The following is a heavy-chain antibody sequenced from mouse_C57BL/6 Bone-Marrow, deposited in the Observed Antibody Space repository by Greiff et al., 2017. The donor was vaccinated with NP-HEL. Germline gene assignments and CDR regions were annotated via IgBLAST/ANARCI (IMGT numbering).Heavy chain of an antibody. Sequence: KQSGAELVRPGASVTLSCKASGYTFTDYEMHWVKQTPVHGLEWIGAIDPETGGTAYNQKFKGKAILTADKSSSTAYMELRSLTSEDSAVYYCTRTPYYYGSSYWYFDVWGTGTTVTVAS. CDR3: TRTPYYYGSSYWYFDV. CDR1: GYTFTDYE. CDR2: IDPETGGT. J-gene: IGHJ1*03. V-gene: IGHV1-15*01. D-gene: IGHD1-1*01.